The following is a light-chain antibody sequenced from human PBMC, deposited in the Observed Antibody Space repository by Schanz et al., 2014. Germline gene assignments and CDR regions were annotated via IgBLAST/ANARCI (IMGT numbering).Light chain of an antibody. CDR2: AAS. J-gene: IGKJ2*01. V-gene: IGKV1-39*01. CDR3: QQSYSTPRT. Sequence: DIQMTQSPSSLSASVGDRVTITCRASQSISSYLNWYQQKPGKAPKLLIYAASSLQSGVPSRFSGSGSGTDFTLTISSLQLEDFATYYCQQSYSTPRTFGQGTKLKIK. CDR1: QSISSY.